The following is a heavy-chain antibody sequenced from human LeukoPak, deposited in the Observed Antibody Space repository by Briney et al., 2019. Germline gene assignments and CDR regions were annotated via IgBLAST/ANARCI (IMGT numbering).Heavy chain of an antibody. CDR3: ARRYNLWFGEKNWYFDL. D-gene: IGHD3-10*01. J-gene: IGHJ2*01. CDR1: GGSFSGYY. Sequence: SETLSLTCAVYGGSFSGYYWSWIRQPPGKGLEWIGEINHSGSTNYNPSLKSRVTISVDTSKNQFSLKLSSVTAADTAVYYCARRYNLWFGEKNWYFDLWGRGTLVTVSS. CDR2: INHSGST. V-gene: IGHV4-34*01.